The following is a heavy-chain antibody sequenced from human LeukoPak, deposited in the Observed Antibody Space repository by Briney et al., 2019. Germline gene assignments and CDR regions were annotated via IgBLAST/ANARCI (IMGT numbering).Heavy chain of an antibody. V-gene: IGHV3-33*06. CDR3: AKSYIQLWSLDY. CDR1: GFTFSSYG. CDR2: IWYDGSNK. J-gene: IGHJ4*02. D-gene: IGHD5-18*01. Sequence: PGGSLRLSCAASGFTFSSYGMHWVRQAPGKGLELVAVIWYDGSNKYYADSVKGRFTISRDNSKNTLYLQMNSLRADDTAVYYCAKSYIQLWSLDYWGQGTLVTVSS.